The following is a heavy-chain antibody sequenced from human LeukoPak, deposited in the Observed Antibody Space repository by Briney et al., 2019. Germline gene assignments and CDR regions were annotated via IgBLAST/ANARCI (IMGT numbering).Heavy chain of an antibody. J-gene: IGHJ3*02. Sequence: GGSLRLSCAASGFTFSGSAMHWVRQASGKGLEWVGRIGSKANSYATAYAASVKGRFTISRDDSKNTAYLQMNSLKTEDTAVYYCTRRPVLRYFDWLSDAFDIWGQGTLVTVSS. CDR1: GFTFSGSA. CDR2: IGSKANSYAT. V-gene: IGHV3-73*01. D-gene: IGHD3-9*01. CDR3: TRRPVLRYFDWLSDAFDI.